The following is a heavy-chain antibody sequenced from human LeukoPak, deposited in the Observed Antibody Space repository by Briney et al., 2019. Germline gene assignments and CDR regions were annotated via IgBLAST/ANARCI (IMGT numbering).Heavy chain of an antibody. D-gene: IGHD3-22*01. J-gene: IGHJ5*02. CDR1: GGSISSYY. V-gene: IGHV4-59*12. CDR3: ARGPPANYYDSSGYYSNWFDP. Sequence: SETLSLTCTVSGGSISSYYWSWIRQPPGKGLEWIGYIYYSGSTNYNPSLKSRVTISVDTSKNQFSLKLSSVTAADTAVYYCARGPPANYYDSSGYYSNWFDPWGQGTLVTVSS. CDR2: IYYSGST.